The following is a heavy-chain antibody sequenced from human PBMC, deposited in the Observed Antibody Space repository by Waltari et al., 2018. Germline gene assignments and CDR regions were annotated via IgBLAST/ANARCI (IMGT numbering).Heavy chain of an antibody. CDR3: AKSHPLVPAREYYFDS. J-gene: IGHJ4*02. V-gene: IGHV3-30*02. CDR1: GFTFSSYG. D-gene: IGHD2-2*01. Sequence: QVQLVESGGGVVQPGGSLRLSCAASGFTFSSYGMHWVRQAPGKGLEWVAFIRYDGSTKYYADSVKGRFTISRDNSKNTLYLQMNSLRAEDTAVYYCAKSHPLVPAREYYFDSWGQGTLVTVSS. CDR2: IRYDGSTK.